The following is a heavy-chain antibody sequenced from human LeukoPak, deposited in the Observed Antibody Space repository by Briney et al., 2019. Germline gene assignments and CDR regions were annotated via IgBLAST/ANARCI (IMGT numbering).Heavy chain of an antibody. CDR1: GGSFSDHY. Sequence: SETLSLTCAVYGGSFSDHYWSWIRQPPGRGLEWIGEINHSGSTNYNPSLKSRVTISVDTSKNQFSLKLSSVTAADTAVYYCAKSNGYGLVDIWGQGTMVTVSS. CDR3: AKSNGYGLVDI. V-gene: IGHV4-34*01. CDR2: INHSGST. D-gene: IGHD3-10*01. J-gene: IGHJ3*02.